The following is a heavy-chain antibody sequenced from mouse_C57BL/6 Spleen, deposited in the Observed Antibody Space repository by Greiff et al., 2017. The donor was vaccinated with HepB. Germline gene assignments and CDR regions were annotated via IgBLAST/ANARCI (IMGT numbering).Heavy chain of an antibody. CDR2: ISYDGSN. J-gene: IGHJ4*01. V-gene: IGHV3-6*01. CDR3: ARDIYGSSSYAMDY. Sequence: DVKLQESGPGLVKPSQSLSLTCSVTGYSITSGYYWNWIRQFPGNKLEWMGYISYDGSNNYNPSLKNRISITRDTSKNQFFLKLNSVTTEDTATYYCARDIYGSSSYAMDYWGQGTSVTVSS. D-gene: IGHD1-1*01. CDR1: GYSITSGYY.